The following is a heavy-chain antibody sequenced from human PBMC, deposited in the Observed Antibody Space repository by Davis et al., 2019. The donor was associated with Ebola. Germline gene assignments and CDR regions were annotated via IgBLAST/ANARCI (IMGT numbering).Heavy chain of an antibody. CDR1: GYTFTGYY. CDR3: ATPGSYGSGSYSYYGMDV. CDR2: INPNSGGT. V-gene: IGHV1-2*02. Sequence: ASVKVSCKASGYTFTGYYMHWVRQAPGQGLEWMGWINPNSGGTNYAQKFQGRVTMTRDTSISTAYMELSRLRSDDTAVYYCATPGSYGSGSYSYYGMDVWGQGTTVTVSS. J-gene: IGHJ6*02. D-gene: IGHD3-10*01.